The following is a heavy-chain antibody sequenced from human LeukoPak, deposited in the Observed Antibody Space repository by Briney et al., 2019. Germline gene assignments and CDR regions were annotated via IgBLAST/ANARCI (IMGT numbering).Heavy chain of an antibody. V-gene: IGHV4-34*01. J-gene: IGHJ3*02. CDR3: ARGSNIVVVVAATGAFDI. D-gene: IGHD2-15*01. CDR1: GGSFSGYY. Sequence: SETLSLTCAVYGGSFSGYYWSWIRQPPGKGLEWIGEINHSGSTNYNPSLKSRVTISVDTSKNQFSLKLSSVTAADTAVYYCARGSNIVVVVAATGAFDIWGQGTMVTVSS. CDR2: INHSGST.